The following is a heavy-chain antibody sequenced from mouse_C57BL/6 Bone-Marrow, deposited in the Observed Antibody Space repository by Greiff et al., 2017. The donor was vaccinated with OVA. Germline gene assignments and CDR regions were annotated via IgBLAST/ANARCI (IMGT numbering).Heavy chain of an antibody. D-gene: IGHD2-4*01. CDR1: GYTFTSYW. J-gene: IGHJ2*01. CDR2: IHPNSGST. CDR3: ARYYDYAYFDY. V-gene: IGHV1-64*01. Sequence: VQLQQPGAELVKPGASVKLSCKASGYTFTSYWMHWVKQRPGQGLEWIGMIHPNSGSTNYNEKFKSKATLTVDKSSSTAYMQLSSLTSEDSAVYYCARYYDYAYFDYWGQGTTLTVSS.